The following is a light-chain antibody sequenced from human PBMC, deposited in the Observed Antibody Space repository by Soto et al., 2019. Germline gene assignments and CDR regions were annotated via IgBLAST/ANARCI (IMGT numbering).Light chain of an antibody. J-gene: IGKJ1*01. Sequence: EVVSTQSPGTLSLSLGERATLSCRASESVTNNYLAWYQQKPGQAPRLLIFGASIRATGLPDRYSGSGSGTDFTLTISRLESEDFAVYYCHQYGGSPGSFGQGTKVDIK. CDR3: HQYGGSPGS. CDR1: ESVTNNY. V-gene: IGKV3-20*01. CDR2: GAS.